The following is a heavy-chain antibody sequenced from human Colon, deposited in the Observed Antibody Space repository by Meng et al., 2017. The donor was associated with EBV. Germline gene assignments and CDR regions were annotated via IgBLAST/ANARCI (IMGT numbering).Heavy chain of an antibody. Sequence: QLRVRASGPALVKPSETLSLTCAVSGDSITNHNWWAWVRQPPGKGLEWIGEIPHRGSSAYSPSLKSRVSMSIDKSKNQFSLKLTSVTAADTAVYHCLRGSGGSVWGQGTLVTVSS. CDR2: IPHRGSS. V-gene: IGHV4-4*02. CDR1: GDSITNHNW. CDR3: LRGSGGSV. J-gene: IGHJ1*01. D-gene: IGHD3-10*01.